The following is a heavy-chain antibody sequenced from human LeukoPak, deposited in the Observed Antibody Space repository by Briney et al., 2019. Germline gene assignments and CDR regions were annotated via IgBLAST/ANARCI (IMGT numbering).Heavy chain of an antibody. CDR2: IYSGGST. D-gene: IGHD5-24*01. CDR1: GFTVSSNY. V-gene: IGHV3-53*01. CDR3: ARTVQSRDGYNSFN. Sequence: GGSLRLSCAASGFTVSSNYMSWVRQAPGKGLEWVSVIYSGGSTYYADSVKGRFTISRDNSKNTLYLQMNSLRAEDTAVYYCARTVQSRDGYNSFNWGQGTLVTVSS. J-gene: IGHJ4*02.